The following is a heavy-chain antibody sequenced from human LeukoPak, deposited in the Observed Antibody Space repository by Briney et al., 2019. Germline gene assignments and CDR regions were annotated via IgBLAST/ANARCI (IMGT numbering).Heavy chain of an antibody. CDR3: AREYTLYRSGWFLDY. V-gene: IGHV4-34*01. D-gene: IGHD6-19*01. J-gene: IGHJ4*02. CDR2: INHSGST. Sequence: SETLSLTCTVSGGSISGYYWSWIRQPPGKGLEWIGEINHSGSTNYNPSLKSRATISIDTSTNQFSLKLGSLTAADTAVYYCAREYTLYRSGWFLDYWGQGTVVTVSS. CDR1: GGSISGYY.